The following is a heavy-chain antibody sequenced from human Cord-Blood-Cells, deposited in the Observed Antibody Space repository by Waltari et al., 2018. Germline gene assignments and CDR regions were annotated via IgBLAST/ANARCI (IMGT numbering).Heavy chain of an antibody. CDR3: ARGGSGGDYFDY. D-gene: IGHD3-10*01. CDR2: IYYSGST. CDR1: GGSISSSSYY. J-gene: IGHJ4*02. Sequence: QLQLQEWGPGLVKPSETLSLTCTVSGGSISSSSYYWGWIRQPPGKGLEWIGSIYYSGSTYYNPSLKSRVTISVDTSKNQFSLKLSSVTAADTAVYYCARGGSGGDYFDYWGQGTLVTVSS. V-gene: IGHV4-39*01.